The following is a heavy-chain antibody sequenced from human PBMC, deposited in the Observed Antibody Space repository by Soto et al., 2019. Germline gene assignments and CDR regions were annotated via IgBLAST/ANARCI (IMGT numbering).Heavy chain of an antibody. CDR3: ARWVGASNWFDP. D-gene: IGHD1-26*01. CDR2: INTNNGDT. CDR1: GYPFSGYH. J-gene: IGHJ5*02. Sequence: QVQLVQSGAEVKEPGASVKVSCKASGYPFSGYHIQWVRQAPGQGLEWMGWINTNNGDTVYAQKFQGWVTMTRDTSINTAHMQLSRLRFDDTAVYYCARWVGASNWFDPWGQGTLVTVFS. V-gene: IGHV1-2*04.